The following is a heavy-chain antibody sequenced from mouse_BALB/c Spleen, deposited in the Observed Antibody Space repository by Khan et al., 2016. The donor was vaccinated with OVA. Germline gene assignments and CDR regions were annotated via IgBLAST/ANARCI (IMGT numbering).Heavy chain of an antibody. Sequence: VQLKQSGGDLVKPGGSLKLSCAASGFTFSNYGMSWVRQTPDKRLEWVATISSGGDYTYYPDSVKGRFTISRDNAKNTLYLQMSSLKSEDTAMYYCASNLTGSFAYWGQGTLVTVSA. CDR3: ASNLTGSFAY. CDR1: GFTFSNYG. CDR2: ISSGGDYT. D-gene: IGHD4-1*01. J-gene: IGHJ3*01. V-gene: IGHV5-6*01.